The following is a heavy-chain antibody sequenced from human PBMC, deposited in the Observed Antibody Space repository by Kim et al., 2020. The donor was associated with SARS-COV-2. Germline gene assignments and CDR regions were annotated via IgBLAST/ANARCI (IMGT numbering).Heavy chain of an antibody. Sequence: QKFQGRVTMTRDTSTSTVYMGLSSLRSEDTAVYYCARGPDLEWLFVWFDPWGQGTLVTVSS. CDR3: ARGPDLEWLFVWFDP. D-gene: IGHD3-3*01. J-gene: IGHJ5*02. V-gene: IGHV1-46*01.